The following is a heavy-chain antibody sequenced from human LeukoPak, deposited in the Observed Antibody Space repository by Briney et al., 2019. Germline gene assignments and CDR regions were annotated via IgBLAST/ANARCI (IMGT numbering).Heavy chain of an antibody. V-gene: IGHV4-30-2*01. Sequence: PSQTLSLTCAVSGGSISSGGYSWSWIRQPPGKGLEWIGYIYHSGSTYYNPSLKSRVTISVDRSKNQFSLKLSSVTAADTAVYYCARTIFGVVNNAFDIWGQGTVVTVSS. J-gene: IGHJ3*02. D-gene: IGHD3-3*01. CDR3: ARTIFGVVNNAFDI. CDR2: IYHSGST. CDR1: GGSISSGGYS.